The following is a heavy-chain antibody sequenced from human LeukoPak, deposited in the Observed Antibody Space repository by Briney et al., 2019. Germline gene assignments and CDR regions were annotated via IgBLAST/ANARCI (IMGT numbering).Heavy chain of an antibody. CDR1: GGTFSSYA. D-gene: IGHD3-22*01. J-gene: IGHJ4*02. V-gene: IGHV1-2*04. CDR3: ARGGDYYDSSGPLDY. CDR2: INPNSGGT. Sequence: WASVKVSCQASGGTFSSYAISWVRQAPGQGFEWMGWINPNSGGTNYAQKFQGWVTMTRDTSISTAYMELSRLRSDDTAVYYCARGGDYYDSSGPLDYWGQGTLVTVSS.